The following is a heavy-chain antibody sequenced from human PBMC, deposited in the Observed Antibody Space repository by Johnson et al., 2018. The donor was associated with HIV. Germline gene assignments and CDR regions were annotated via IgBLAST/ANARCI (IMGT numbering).Heavy chain of an antibody. D-gene: IGHD1-26*01. V-gene: IGHV3-30*02. Sequence: VQLVESGGGVVQPGGSLRLSCAASGFTFSSYGMHWVRQAPGKGLEWVAFIRYDEADKYYAASVKGRFTISRDNSKNTLYLQMNSLRDEDTAVYYCATGVGAKTLTDAFDIWGQGTMVTVSS. CDR1: GFTFSSYG. CDR3: ATGVGAKTLTDAFDI. J-gene: IGHJ3*02. CDR2: IRYDEADK.